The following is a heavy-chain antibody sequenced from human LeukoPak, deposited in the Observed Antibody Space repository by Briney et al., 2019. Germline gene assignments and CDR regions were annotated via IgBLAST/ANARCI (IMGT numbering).Heavy chain of an antibody. CDR1: GFTFSRYA. Sequence: PGGSLRLSCAASGFTFSRYALHRVRQAPGKGLEWVAVISYDGGKKSYAESVKGRFTISRDKFKNTLYLEMNSLILEDTAVYYCAREKDMATFYFYAYMDVWGVGTTVTVSS. J-gene: IGHJ6*03. CDR3: AREKDMATFYFYAYMDV. CDR2: ISYDGGKK. V-gene: IGHV3-30*04. D-gene: IGHD5-24*01.